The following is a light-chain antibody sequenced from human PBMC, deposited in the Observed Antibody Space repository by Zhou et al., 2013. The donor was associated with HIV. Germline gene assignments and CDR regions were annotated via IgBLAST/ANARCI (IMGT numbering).Light chain of an antibody. Sequence: IQMTQSPSSLSASIGDRVTIICRASQDIRNDLGWYQQKPGKAPKLLIYAASILQSGVPSRFSGSGTGTDFTLTINSLQPEDFATYYCQQTNNFPYTFGQGTKLEIK. CDR2: AAS. CDR1: QDIRND. J-gene: IGKJ2*01. V-gene: IGKV1-6*01. CDR3: QQTNNFPYT.